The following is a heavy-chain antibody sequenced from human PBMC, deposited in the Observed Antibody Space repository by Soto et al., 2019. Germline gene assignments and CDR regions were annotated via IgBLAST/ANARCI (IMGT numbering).Heavy chain of an antibody. Sequence: SETLSLTCTVSGGSIISGNYYWSWIRQPPGKGLEWIGFISYSGTTHYSASLRSRVSISVDTSKNQFSLDLSSVTAADTAVYYCATMGTPVTGLYYFDYWGQGTLVTVSS. CDR2: ISYSGTT. CDR3: ATMGTPVTGLYYFDY. J-gene: IGHJ4*02. CDR1: GGSIISGNYY. V-gene: IGHV4-30-4*01. D-gene: IGHD4-17*01.